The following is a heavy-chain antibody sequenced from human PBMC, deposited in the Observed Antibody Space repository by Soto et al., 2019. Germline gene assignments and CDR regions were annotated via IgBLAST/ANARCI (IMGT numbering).Heavy chain of an antibody. J-gene: IGHJ1*01. CDR3: AREGSSSSKYFHH. V-gene: IGHV1-2*02. CDR2: INPNSGGT. Sequence: QVQLVQSGAEVKKPGASVKVSCKASGFTFTGYYMHWVRQAPGQGLEWMGWINPNSGGTNYAQKFQGRVTMTRDTSISTAYMELYPLTSDDTAMYYCAREGSSSSKYFHHWGQGTLVTVSS. D-gene: IGHD6-6*01. CDR1: GFTFTGYY.